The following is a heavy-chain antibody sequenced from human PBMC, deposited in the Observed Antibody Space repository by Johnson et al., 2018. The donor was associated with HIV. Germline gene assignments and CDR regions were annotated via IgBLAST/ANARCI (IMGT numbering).Heavy chain of an antibody. Sequence: VQLVESGGGLVKPGRSLRLSCAASGFTFSSSAMHWVHQAPGKGLEWVSAISGSGGSTYYADSVKGRFTISRDNSKNTLYLQMNSLRAEDTALYYCARPYNFWSGTGAFDIWGQGTMVTVSS. D-gene: IGHD3-3*01. CDR1: GFTFSSSA. CDR2: ISGSGGST. CDR3: ARPYNFWSGTGAFDI. V-gene: IGHV3-23*04. J-gene: IGHJ3*02.